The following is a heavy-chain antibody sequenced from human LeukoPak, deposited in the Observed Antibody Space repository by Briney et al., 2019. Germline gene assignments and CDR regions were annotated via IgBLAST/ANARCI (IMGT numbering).Heavy chain of an antibody. V-gene: IGHV4-31*03. D-gene: IGHD6-19*01. Sequence: SETLSLTCTVSGGSISSGGCYWSWIRQHPGKGLEWIGYIYYSGSTYYNPSLKSRVTISVDTSKNQFSLKLSSVTAADTAVYYCARCPHSSGWYDRYPKPPYYFDYWGQGTLVTVSS. CDR1: GGSISSGGCY. CDR3: ARCPHSSGWYDRYPKPPYYFDY. CDR2: IYYSGST. J-gene: IGHJ4*02.